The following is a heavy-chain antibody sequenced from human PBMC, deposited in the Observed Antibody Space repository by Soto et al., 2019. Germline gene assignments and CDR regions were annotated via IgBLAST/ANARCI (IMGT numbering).Heavy chain of an antibody. D-gene: IGHD6-19*01. V-gene: IGHV1-69*01. CDR3: ATSSGYLNYFDY. J-gene: IGHJ4*02. CDR1: GGTFSNDA. Sequence: QVQLVQSGAEVKNHGSSVKVSCKTSGGTFSNDALSWVRQAPGQGLEWMGGIIPIFGTTHYAQKFQDRVKLTADESTGTAYMELSSLRSEDTAVYYCATSSGYLNYFDYWGQGTLVTVSS. CDR2: IIPIFGTT.